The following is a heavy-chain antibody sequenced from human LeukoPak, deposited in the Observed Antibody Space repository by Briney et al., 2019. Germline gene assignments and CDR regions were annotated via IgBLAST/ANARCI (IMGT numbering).Heavy chain of an antibody. V-gene: IGHV4-4*07. CDR1: GGSISSYF. CDR3: AREIWVYSSGPDAFDI. CDR2: IYTSGST. D-gene: IGHD6-19*01. Sequence: SETLSLTCTVSGGSISSYFWSWIRQPAGKGLEWIGRIYTSGSTNYNPSLKSRVTMSVDTSKNQFSLKLSSVTAADTAVYYCAREIWVYSSGPDAFDIWGQGTMVTVSS. J-gene: IGHJ3*02.